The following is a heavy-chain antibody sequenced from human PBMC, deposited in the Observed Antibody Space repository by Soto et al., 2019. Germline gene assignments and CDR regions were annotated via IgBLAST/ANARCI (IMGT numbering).Heavy chain of an antibody. CDR3: ARESGSSSWYVDFDY. Sequence: PSETLSLTCTVSGDSISSGDYYWSWIRQPPGKGLEWIGYIHYSGITYYNPSLKSRVSISVDRSKSQISLQLNSVTPEDTAVYYCARESGSSSWYVDFDYWGQGTLVTVSS. J-gene: IGHJ4*02. CDR2: IHYSGIT. V-gene: IGHV4-30-4*01. D-gene: IGHD6-13*01. CDR1: GDSISSGDYY.